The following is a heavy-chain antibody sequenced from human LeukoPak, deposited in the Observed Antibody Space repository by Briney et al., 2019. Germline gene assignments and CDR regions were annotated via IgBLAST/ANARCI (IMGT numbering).Heavy chain of an antibody. CDR2: IFHSGTT. D-gene: IGHD5-18*01. CDR1: GGSITSNW. J-gene: IGHJ6*03. V-gene: IGHV4-4*02. CDR3: ARDRPRLRGYSYGYYYYMDV. Sequence: SETLSLTCAVSGGSITSNWWTWVRQSPGKGLEWIGEIFHSGTTNYKPSLKSRVTILLDKSKNQFSLKLSSVTAADTAVYYCARDRPRLRGYSYGYYYYMDVWGKGTTVTVSS.